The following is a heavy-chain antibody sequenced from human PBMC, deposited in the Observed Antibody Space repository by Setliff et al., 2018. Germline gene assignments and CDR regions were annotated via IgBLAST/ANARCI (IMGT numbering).Heavy chain of an antibody. CDR3: AREVVIAINNWFDP. CDR1: GGTFSSYA. D-gene: IGHD2-21*01. CDR2: IIPIFGTA. Sequence: ASVKVSCKASGGTFSSYAISWVRQAPGQGLEWMGGIIPIFGTANYAQKFQGRVTITADESTSIAYMELSSLRSEDTAVYYCAREVVIAINNWFDPWGQGTLVTVSS. V-gene: IGHV1-69*13. J-gene: IGHJ5*02.